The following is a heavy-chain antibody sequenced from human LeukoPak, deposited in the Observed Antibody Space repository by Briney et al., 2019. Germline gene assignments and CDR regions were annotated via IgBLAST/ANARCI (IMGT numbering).Heavy chain of an antibody. V-gene: IGHV1-8*01. CDR3: ARSKVGTTTLPIDY. J-gene: IGHJ4*02. CDR2: MNPNGGNT. CDR1: GYTFTSYD. Sequence: ASVKVSCKASGYTFTSYDINWVRQATGQGLEWMGWMNPNGGNTGSAQKFQGRVTMTRNTSITTAYMELSSLRSEDTAIYYCARSKVGTTTLPIDYWGQGTLVTVSS. D-gene: IGHD1-26*01.